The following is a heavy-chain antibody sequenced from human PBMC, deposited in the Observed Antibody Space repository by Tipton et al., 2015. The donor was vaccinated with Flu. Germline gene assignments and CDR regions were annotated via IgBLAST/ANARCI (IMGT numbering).Heavy chain of an antibody. J-gene: IGHJ5*02. CDR2: IYYSGST. V-gene: IGHV4-39*07. D-gene: IGHD3-10*01. CDR3: ARVVNGDRGEWGDNWFDP. CDR1: GGSISSSSYY. Sequence: TLSLTCTVSGGSISSSSYYWGWIRQPPGKGLEWIGSIYYSGSTYYNPSLKSRVTISVDTSKNQFSLKLSSVTAADTAVYYCARVVNGDRGEWGDNWFDPWGQGTPVTVSS.